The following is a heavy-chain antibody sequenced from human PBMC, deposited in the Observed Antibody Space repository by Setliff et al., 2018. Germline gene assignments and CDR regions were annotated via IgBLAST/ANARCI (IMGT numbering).Heavy chain of an antibody. V-gene: IGHV4-61*01. J-gene: IGHJ4*02. CDR1: GDSISSGTYY. D-gene: IGHD3-3*01. Sequence: PSETLSLTCTVSGDSISSGTYYWSWIRQPPGKGLEWIGYIYYSGNTNYNPSLKSRVTISVDTSKNQFSLKLSSVTAADTAVYFCARGYYNFLSGYYTPYYFDYWGQGTLVTVSS. CDR3: ARGYYNFLSGYYTPYYFDY. CDR2: IYYSGNT.